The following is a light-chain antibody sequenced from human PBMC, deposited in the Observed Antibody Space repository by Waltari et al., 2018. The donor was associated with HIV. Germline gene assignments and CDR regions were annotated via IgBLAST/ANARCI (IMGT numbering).Light chain of an antibody. CDR3: SSYTIRSTYV. CDR2: DVN. J-gene: IGLJ1*01. CDR1: TRDVGGYEY. Sequence: QSALTQPASVSGSPGQSITISCTGTTRDVGGYEYVSWYQHHPGKAPKLMIYDVNSRTSGVSVRFSGSKSGNTASLTISGLQAEDEADYYCSSYTIRSTYVFGTGTKVTVL. V-gene: IGLV2-14*03.